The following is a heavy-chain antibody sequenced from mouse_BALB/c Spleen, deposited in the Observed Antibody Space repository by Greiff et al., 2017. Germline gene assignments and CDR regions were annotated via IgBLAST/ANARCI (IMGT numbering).Heavy chain of an antibody. Sequence: EVMLVESGGGLVQPGGSRKLSCAASGFTFSSFGMHWVRQAPEKGLEWVAYISSGSSTIYYADTVKGRFTISRDNPKNTLFLQMTSLRSEDTAMYYCARSLDVWGAGTTVTVSS. CDR2: ISSGSSTI. CDR1: GFTFSSFG. J-gene: IGHJ1*01. V-gene: IGHV5-17*02. CDR3: ARSLDV.